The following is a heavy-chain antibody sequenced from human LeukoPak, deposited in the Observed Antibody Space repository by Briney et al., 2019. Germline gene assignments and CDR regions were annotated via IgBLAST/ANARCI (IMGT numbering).Heavy chain of an antibody. CDR2: INPSGGST. CDR3: ARSNLQSSTSSSIDY. V-gene: IGHV1-46*01. CDR1: GYTFTSYY. Sequence: ASVKVSCKASGYTFTSYYMHWVRQAPGQGLEWMGIINPSGGSTSYAQKFQGRVTMTRDMSTSTVYMELSSLRSEDTAVYYCARSNLQSSTSSSIDYWGQGTLVTVSS. D-gene: IGHD2-2*01. J-gene: IGHJ4*02.